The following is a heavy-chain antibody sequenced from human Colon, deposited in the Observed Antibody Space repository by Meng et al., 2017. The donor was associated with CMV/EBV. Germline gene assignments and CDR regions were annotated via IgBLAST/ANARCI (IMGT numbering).Heavy chain of an antibody. CDR1: GFSFNRHG. V-gene: IGHV3-30*02. CDR2: VYDHGNTQ. Sequence: GESLKISCAASGFSFNRHGMHWVRQAPGKGLEWVAYVYDHGNTQYYADSVRGRFTIFRDNSNNMLFLQMNSLRLEDTAVYYCTNDFWSDNTADWGQGTRVTVSS. CDR3: TNDFWSDNTAD. J-gene: IGHJ4*01. D-gene: IGHD3-3*01.